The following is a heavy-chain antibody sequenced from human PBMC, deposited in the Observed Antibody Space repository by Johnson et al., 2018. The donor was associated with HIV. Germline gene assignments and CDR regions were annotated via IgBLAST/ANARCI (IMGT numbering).Heavy chain of an antibody. D-gene: IGHD3-16*01. Sequence: VLLVESGGGLVQPGGSLRLSCAASGFIFSNYDMHWVRQAAGNRLEWVSGIGNSGDTFYAESVKGRFTISREKAKNSLYLQMNSLRAGDTAVYYCARDGGFVGAFDIWGQGTMVIVSS. CDR2: IGNSGDT. CDR3: ARDGGFVGAFDI. J-gene: IGHJ3*02. V-gene: IGHV3-13*01. CDR1: GFIFSNYD.